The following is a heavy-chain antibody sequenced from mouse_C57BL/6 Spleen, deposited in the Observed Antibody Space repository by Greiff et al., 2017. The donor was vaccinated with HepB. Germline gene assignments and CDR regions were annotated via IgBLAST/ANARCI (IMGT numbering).Heavy chain of an antibody. CDR1: GYTFTSYG. Sequence: QVQLQQSGAELARPGASVKLSCKASGYTFTSYGISWVKQRTGQGLEWIGEIYPRSGNTYYNEKFKGKATLTADKSSSTAYMELRSLTSEDSAVYFCARPFYRHYAMDYWGQGTSVTVSS. V-gene: IGHV1-81*01. CDR3: ARPFYRHYAMDY. CDR2: IYPRSGNT. J-gene: IGHJ4*01. D-gene: IGHD2-1*01.